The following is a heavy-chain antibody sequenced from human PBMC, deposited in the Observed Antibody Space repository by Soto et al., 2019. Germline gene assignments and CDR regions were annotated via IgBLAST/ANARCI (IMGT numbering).Heavy chain of an antibody. J-gene: IGHJ4*02. CDR2: VYYTGST. CDR1: GDSISTFY. D-gene: IGHD3-22*01. CDR3: ARGRTVRNYADDSSDYFYFFDY. Sequence: LSLTCTVSGDSISTFYWGWMRQSPGKELEWIGYVYYTGSTNYNPSLKGRVTISVDRSKNQFSLKLTSANAADTAVYYCARGRTVRNYADDSSDYFYFFDYWGQGTQVTVSS. V-gene: IGHV4-59*01.